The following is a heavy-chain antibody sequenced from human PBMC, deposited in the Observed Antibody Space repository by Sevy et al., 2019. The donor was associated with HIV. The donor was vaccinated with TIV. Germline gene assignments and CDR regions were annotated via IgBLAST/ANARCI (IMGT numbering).Heavy chain of an antibody. V-gene: IGHV1-8*01. Sequence: ASVKVSCKASGYTFTSYDINWVRQATGQGLEWMGWMNPNSGNTGYAQKFKGRVTMTRNTSISTAYMELSSLRSEDTAVYYCAMTYYYDSSGYYYRDYFDYWGQGTLVTVSS. J-gene: IGHJ4*02. D-gene: IGHD3-22*01. CDR1: GYTFTSYD. CDR2: MNPNSGNT. CDR3: AMTYYYDSSGYYYRDYFDY.